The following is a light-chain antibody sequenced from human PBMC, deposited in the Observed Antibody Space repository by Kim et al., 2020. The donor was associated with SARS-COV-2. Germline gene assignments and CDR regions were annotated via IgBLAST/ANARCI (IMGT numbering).Light chain of an antibody. J-gene: IGLJ3*02. CDR1: SLNVGGHL. CDR3: ATWDVSLNGWV. Sequence: GPRVTISCSGSSLNVGGHLVNWYRQLPGTAPKVFIYKDNQSPSGVPDRFSGSRSGTSASLAISGLQSEDEADYYCATWDVSLNGWVFGGGTQLTVL. CDR2: KDN. V-gene: IGLV1-44*01.